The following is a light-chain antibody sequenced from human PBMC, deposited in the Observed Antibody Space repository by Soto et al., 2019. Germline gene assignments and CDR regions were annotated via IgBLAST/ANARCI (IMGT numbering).Light chain of an antibody. Sequence: ALTQPRSVSGSPGQSVTISCTGTSSDVGGYNYVSWYQQHPGKAPKLMIYDVSKRPSGVPDRFSGSKSANTASLTISGLQAEDEADYYCCSYAGSYSWVFGGGTKLTVL. CDR2: DVS. CDR3: CSYAGSYSWV. V-gene: IGLV2-11*01. CDR1: SSDVGGYNY. J-gene: IGLJ3*02.